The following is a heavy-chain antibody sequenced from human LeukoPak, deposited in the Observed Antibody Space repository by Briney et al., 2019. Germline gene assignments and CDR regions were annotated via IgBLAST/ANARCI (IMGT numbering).Heavy chain of an antibody. CDR2: INPNSGGT. CDR1: GYTFTDYY. V-gene: IGHV1-2*02. CDR3: ARVGGPDDSSESDAFDI. D-gene: IGHD3-22*01. Sequence: GASVKVSCKASGYTFTDYYIHWVRQAPGQGLEWMGWINPNSGGTNYAPKFQGRVTVTRDTSISTAYMEPSGLISADTAVYYCARVGGPDDSSESDAFDIWGQGTMVTVSS. J-gene: IGHJ3*02.